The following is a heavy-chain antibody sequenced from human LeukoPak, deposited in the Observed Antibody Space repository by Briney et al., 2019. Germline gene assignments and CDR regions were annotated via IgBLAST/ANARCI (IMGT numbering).Heavy chain of an antibody. J-gene: IGHJ6*02. CDR3: AKDSGSGYSSSWYLAYYYYGMDV. D-gene: IGHD6-13*01. CDR1: GFTFDDYA. Sequence: GRSLRLSCAASGFTFDDYAMHGVRQAPGKALEWVSGISWNSGSIGYADSVKGRFTISRDNAKNSLYLQMNSLRAEDTALYYCAKDSGSGYSSSWYLAYYYYGMDVWGQGTTVTVSS. CDR2: ISWNSGSI. V-gene: IGHV3-9*01.